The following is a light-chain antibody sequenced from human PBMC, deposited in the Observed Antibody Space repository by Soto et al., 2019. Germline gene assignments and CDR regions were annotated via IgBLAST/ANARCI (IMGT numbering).Light chain of an antibody. J-gene: IGKJ5*01. Sequence: PWERATLSFRASQSVRSNLAWYQQKPGQAPRLLIYGAPTRATGIPARFSGSGSGTEFTLTVSSLQSEDFAVYYCQQYNNWPTITFGQGTRVEIK. CDR1: QSVRSN. CDR2: GAP. CDR3: QQYNNWPTIT. V-gene: IGKV3-15*01.